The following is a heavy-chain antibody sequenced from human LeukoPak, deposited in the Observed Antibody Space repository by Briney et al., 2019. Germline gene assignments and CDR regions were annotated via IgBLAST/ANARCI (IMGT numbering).Heavy chain of an antibody. Sequence: GGSLRLSCAASGFTFSNYGMSWVRQAPGKGLEWVSYISSSGSTIYYADSVKGRFTISRDNAKNSLYLQMNSLRAEDTAVYYCASGGGYSYGARDYWGQGTLVTVSS. CDR3: ASGGGYSYGARDY. D-gene: IGHD5-18*01. V-gene: IGHV3-11*01. CDR2: ISSSGSTI. CDR1: GFTFSNYG. J-gene: IGHJ4*02.